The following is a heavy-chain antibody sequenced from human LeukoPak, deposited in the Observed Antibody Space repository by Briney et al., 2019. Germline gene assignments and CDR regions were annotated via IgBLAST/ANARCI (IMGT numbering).Heavy chain of an antibody. J-gene: IGHJ6*02. V-gene: IGHV4-4*02. CDR1: AASITSNNW. CDR3: ASRWRNGMDV. CDR2: IYHSGST. Sequence: RTSETLSLTCAVSAASITSNNWGGWVRQPPGKGLEWIGEIYHSGSTNSNPSLKGRVTMSVDKSKSQVSLRLSSVTAADTAMYYCASRWRNGMDVWGQGTTVTVSS. D-gene: IGHD1-1*01.